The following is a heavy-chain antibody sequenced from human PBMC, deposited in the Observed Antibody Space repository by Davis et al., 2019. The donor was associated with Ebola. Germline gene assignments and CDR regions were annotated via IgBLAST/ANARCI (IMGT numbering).Heavy chain of an antibody. CDR1: GFTITNYW. D-gene: IGHD6-19*01. V-gene: IGHV3-23*01. J-gene: IGHJ3*01. CDR2: LGLSADT. Sequence: GGSLRLSCAVSGFTITNYWTHWVRQAPGKGLVWVSTLGLSADTYYADSVKGRFTISRDNSKNTLHLQMNSLRVEDTAIYYCAKDTSNVWFDVWGQGTMVTVSS. CDR3: AKDTSNVWFDV.